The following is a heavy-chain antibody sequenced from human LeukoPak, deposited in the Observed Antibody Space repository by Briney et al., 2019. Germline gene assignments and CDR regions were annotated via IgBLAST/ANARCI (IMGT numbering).Heavy chain of an antibody. CDR1: GYTFTSYW. V-gene: IGHV5-51*01. CDR3: ARQQGSGSYYGRYFDY. CDR2: IYPGDSDT. J-gene: IGHJ4*02. Sequence: ASVKVSCKASGYTFTSYWIGWVRQMPGKGLEWMGIIYPGDSDTRYSPSFQGQVTISADKSISTAYLQWSSLKASDTAMYYCARQQGSGSYYGRYFDYWGQGTLVTVSS. D-gene: IGHD1-26*01.